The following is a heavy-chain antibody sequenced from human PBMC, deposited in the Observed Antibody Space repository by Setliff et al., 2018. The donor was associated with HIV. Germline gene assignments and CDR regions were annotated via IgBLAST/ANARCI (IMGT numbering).Heavy chain of an antibody. CDR1: GDSISSHY. CDR3: ARPVSKNFYGMDV. CDR2: LYFSESA. J-gene: IGHJ6*02. V-gene: IGHV4-59*11. Sequence: PSETLSLTCTVSGDSISSHYWSWIRQPPGKGLEWIGTLYFSESASYNSSLKSRVTISGDTSKNQFSLNLTSVTAADTAVYYCARPVSKNFYGMDVWGLGTTVTVSS.